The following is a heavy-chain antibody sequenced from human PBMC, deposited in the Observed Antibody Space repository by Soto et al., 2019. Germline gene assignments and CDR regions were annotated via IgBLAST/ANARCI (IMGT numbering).Heavy chain of an antibody. CDR1: GFTFSSYG. Sequence: QVQRVESGGGVVQPGRSLRLSCAASGFTFSSYGMHWVRQAAGKGLEWVAVIWYDGSNKYYADSVRGRFTISRDNSNNTLYLQMNSLRAEDTAVYYCARDPVTSYYYDSSGYDYWGQGTLVTVSS. CDR3: ARDPVTSYYYDSSGYDY. J-gene: IGHJ4*02. CDR2: IWYDGSNK. D-gene: IGHD3-22*01. V-gene: IGHV3-33*01.